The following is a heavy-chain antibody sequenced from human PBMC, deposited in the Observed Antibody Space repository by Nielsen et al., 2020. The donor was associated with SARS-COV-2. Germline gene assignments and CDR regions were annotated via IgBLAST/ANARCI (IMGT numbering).Heavy chain of an antibody. CDR1: GFTFDDYA. Sequence: SLKISCAASGFTFDDYAMHWVRQAPGKGLEWVSGISWNSGSIGYADSVKGRFTISRDNAKNSLYLQMNSLRAEDTALYYCAKAPQIDYYGMDVWGQGTTVTVSS. J-gene: IGHJ6*02. CDR3: AKAPQIDYYGMDV. CDR2: ISWNSGSI. V-gene: IGHV3-9*01. D-gene: IGHD2-21*01.